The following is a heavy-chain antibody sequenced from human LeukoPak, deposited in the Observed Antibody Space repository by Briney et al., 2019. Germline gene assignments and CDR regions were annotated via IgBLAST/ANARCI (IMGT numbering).Heavy chain of an antibody. CDR1: GGTFSSYA. CDR2: IIPIFGTA. J-gene: IGHJ5*02. D-gene: IGHD2-2*01. Sequence: GSSVKVSCKASGGTFSSYAISWVRQAPGQGLELMGGIIPIFGTANYAQKFQGRVTITTDESTSTAYMELSSLRSEDTAVYYCARLVLEVRIGYCSSTSCPNWFDPWGQGTLVTVSS. V-gene: IGHV1-69*05. CDR3: ARLVLEVRIGYCSSTSCPNWFDP.